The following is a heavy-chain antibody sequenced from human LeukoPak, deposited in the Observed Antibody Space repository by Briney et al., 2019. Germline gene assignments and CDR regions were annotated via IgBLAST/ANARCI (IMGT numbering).Heavy chain of an antibody. J-gene: IGHJ4*02. D-gene: IGHD2-8*01. CDR3: VLAPNSNWFDF. CDR1: GGSISSYY. V-gene: IGHV4-59*01. Sequence: SETLSLTCTISGGSISSYYWSWIRQPPGKGLEWIGYIYYSGSTNYNPSLKSRVTISVDTSKNQFSLKLSSVTAADTAVYYCVLAPNSNWFDFWGQGILVTVSS. CDR2: IYYSGST.